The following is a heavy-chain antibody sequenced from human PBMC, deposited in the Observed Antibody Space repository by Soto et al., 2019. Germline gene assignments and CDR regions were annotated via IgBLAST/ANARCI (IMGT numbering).Heavy chain of an antibody. CDR1: GGSISSYY. CDR2: IYYSGSP. Sequence: SETLSLTCTVSGGSISSYYWSWIRQPPGKGLEWIGYIYYSGSPNYSPSLESRVTISEDTSKNQFSLKLSSVTAADTAIYYCAGGRDDYSGLYFDLCGRGTLVTVSS. D-gene: IGHD4-4*01. J-gene: IGHJ2*01. V-gene: IGHV4-59*01. CDR3: AGGRDDYSGLYFDL.